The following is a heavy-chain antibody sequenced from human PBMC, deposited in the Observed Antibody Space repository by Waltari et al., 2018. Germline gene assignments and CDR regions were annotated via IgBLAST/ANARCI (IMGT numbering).Heavy chain of an antibody. J-gene: IGHJ5*02. CDR3: AKIAVAGNWFDP. Sequence: TISRDNSKNTLYLQMNSLRAEDTAVYYCAKIAVAGNWFDPWGQGTLVTVSS. D-gene: IGHD6-19*01. V-gene: IGHV3-23*01.